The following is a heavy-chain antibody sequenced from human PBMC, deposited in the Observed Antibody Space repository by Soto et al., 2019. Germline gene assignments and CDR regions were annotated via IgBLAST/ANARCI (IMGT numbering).Heavy chain of an antibody. CDR1: GYTFTSYY. J-gene: IGHJ6*02. V-gene: IGHV1-46*01. D-gene: IGHD2-2*01. CDR3: ARDFMPQGNYYYGMDV. Sequence: ASVKVSCKASGYTFTSYYMHWVRQAPGQGLEWMGIINPSGGSTSYAQKFQGRVTMTRDTSTSTVYMELSSLRSEDTAVYYCARDFMPQGNYYYGMDVWGQGTTVTVS. CDR2: INPSGGST.